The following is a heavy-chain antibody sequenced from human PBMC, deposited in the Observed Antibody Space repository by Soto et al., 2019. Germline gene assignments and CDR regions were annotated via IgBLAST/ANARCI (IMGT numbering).Heavy chain of an antibody. J-gene: IGHJ6*02. CDR3: ARGANYYDDDMDV. Sequence: SETLSLTCTVSGGSISSYYWSWIRQPPGKGLEWIGYIYYSGSTNYNPSLKSRVTISVDTSKNQFSLKLSSVTAADTAVYYCARGANYYDDDMDVWGQGTTLTVSS. D-gene: IGHD3-22*01. V-gene: IGHV4-59*01. CDR2: IYYSGST. CDR1: GGSISSYY.